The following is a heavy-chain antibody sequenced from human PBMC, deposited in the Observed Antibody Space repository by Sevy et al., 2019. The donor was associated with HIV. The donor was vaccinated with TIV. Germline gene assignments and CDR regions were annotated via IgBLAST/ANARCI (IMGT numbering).Heavy chain of an antibody. J-gene: IGHJ4*02. V-gene: IGHV3-30-3*01. CDR1: GFTLATYA. CDR3: ARGGEWLAPIYDY. D-gene: IGHD6-19*01. CDR2: ISDDGSNK. Sequence: GGSLRLSCAASGFTLATYAIHWVRQAPGKGLEWVAVISDDGSNKHYTDSVKGRFTISRDNSRNTLYLQMNSLRTEDTAVYYCARGGEWLAPIYDYWGQGTLVTVSS.